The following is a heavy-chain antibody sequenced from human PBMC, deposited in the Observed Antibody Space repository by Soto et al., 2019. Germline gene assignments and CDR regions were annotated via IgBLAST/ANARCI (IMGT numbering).Heavy chain of an antibody. CDR1: GGTFSSYA. CDR3: ANLNYYDSSGYFDY. D-gene: IGHD3-22*01. Sequence: SVKVSCKASGGTFSSYAISWVRQAPGQGLEWMGGIIPIFGTANYAQKFQGRVTITADKSTSTAYMELSSLRSEDTAVYYCANLNYYDSSGYFDYWGQGTLVTVSS. CDR2: IIPIFGTA. J-gene: IGHJ4*02. V-gene: IGHV1-69*06.